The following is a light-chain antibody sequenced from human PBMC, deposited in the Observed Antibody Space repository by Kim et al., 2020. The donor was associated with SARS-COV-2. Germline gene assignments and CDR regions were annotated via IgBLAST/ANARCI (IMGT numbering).Light chain of an antibody. CDR1: NNDVGASDF. J-gene: IGLJ1*01. CDR3: SSYSNSGTYV. Sequence: GQSFTISCPGTNNDVGASDFVSWYQQPPGKAPNLIIYDVTQRPSGVSHRFSGSKSGNTASLTISGLQAEDETDYYCSSYSNSGTYVFGSGTKVTVL. CDR2: DVT. V-gene: IGLV2-14*04.